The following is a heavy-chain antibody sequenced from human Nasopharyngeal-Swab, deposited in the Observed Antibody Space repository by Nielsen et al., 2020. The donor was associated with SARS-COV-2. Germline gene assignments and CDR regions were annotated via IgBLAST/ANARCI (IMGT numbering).Heavy chain of an antibody. CDR2: MNPNSGNT. D-gene: IGHD3-22*01. Sequence: ASVKVSCKASGYTFTSYDINWVRQATGQGLEWMGWMNPNSGNTGYAQKFQGRVTITADKSTSTAYMELSSLRSEDTAVYYCARVHDSSGCLDYWGQGTLVTVSS. CDR3: ARVHDSSGCLDY. CDR1: GYTFTSYD. J-gene: IGHJ4*02. V-gene: IGHV1-8*01.